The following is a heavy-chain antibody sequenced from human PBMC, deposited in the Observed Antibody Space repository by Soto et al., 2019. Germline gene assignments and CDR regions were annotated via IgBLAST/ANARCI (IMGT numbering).Heavy chain of an antibody. CDR2: IYHSGST. D-gene: IGHD3-3*01. CDR1: GGSISSGGYS. J-gene: IGHJ6*02. V-gene: IGHV4-30-2*01. Sequence: SETLSLTCAVSGGSISSGGYSWSWIRQPPGKGLEWIGYIYHSGSTYYNPSLKSRVTISVDRSKNQFSLKLSSVTAADTAVYYCARGLRFLEWPPTSYYGMDVWGQGTTVSVSS. CDR3: ARGLRFLEWPPTSYYGMDV.